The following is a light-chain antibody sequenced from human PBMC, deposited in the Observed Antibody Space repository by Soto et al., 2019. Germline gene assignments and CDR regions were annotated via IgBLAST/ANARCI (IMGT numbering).Light chain of an antibody. V-gene: IGKV3-11*01. J-gene: IGKJ4*01. CDR1: QSVSSY. Sequence: EIVLTQSPATLSLSPGERATLSCRASQSVSSYLAWYQQKPGQAPRLLIYDASNRATGIPARFSGSGSGTEIPLTNRSLEPEDFAVYYCQQRSNWPALTVGGGTKVEIK. CDR3: QQRSNWPALT. CDR2: DAS.